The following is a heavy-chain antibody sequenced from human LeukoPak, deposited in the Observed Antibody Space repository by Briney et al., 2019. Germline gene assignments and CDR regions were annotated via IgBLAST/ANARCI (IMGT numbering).Heavy chain of an antibody. J-gene: IGHJ4*02. D-gene: IGHD3-22*01. CDR3: ARETFRWTYYYDSSGYSD. CDR1: GGSISSSSYY. V-gene: IGHV4-39*01. CDR2: IYYSGST. Sequence: SETLSLTCTVSGGSISSSSYYWGWIRQPPGKGLEWIGSIYYSGSTYYNPSLKSRVTISVDTSKNQFSLKLSSVTAADTAVYYCARETFRWTYYYDSSGYSDWGQGTLVTVSS.